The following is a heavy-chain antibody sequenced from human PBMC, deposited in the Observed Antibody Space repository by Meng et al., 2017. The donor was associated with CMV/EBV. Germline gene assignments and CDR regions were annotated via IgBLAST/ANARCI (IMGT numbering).Heavy chain of an antibody. Sequence: GGSLRLSCTASGFTFGDYAMSWVRQAPGKGLEWVGFIRSKAYGGTTEYAASVKGRFTISRDDSKSIAYLQMNSLKTEDTAVYYCTTSMAHYDFWSGPQAYWGQGTLVTVSS. J-gene: IGHJ4*02. D-gene: IGHD3-3*01. CDR1: GFTFGDYA. V-gene: IGHV3-49*04. CDR2: IRSKAYGGTT. CDR3: TTSMAHYDFWSGPQAY.